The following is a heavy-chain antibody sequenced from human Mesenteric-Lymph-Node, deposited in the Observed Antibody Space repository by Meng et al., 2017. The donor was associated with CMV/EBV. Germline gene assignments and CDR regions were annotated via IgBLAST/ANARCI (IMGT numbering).Heavy chain of an antibody. CDR1: GFTFSSYA. Sequence: GGSLRLSCAASGFTFSSYAMNWVRQAPGKGLEWVSVISGNGGGTYYADSVKGRFTISRDNSKNTLYLQMNSLRAGDTAVYYCAKGKSGYYFDYWGQGTLVTVSS. V-gene: IGHV3-23*01. J-gene: IGHJ4*02. CDR2: ISGNGGGT. CDR3: AKGKSGYYFDY.